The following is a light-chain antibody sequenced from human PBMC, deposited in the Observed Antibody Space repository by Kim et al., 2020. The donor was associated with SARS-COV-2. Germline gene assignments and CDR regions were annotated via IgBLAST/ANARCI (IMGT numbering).Light chain of an antibody. V-gene: IGKV1-39*01. J-gene: IGKJ3*01. CDR2: DAS. Sequence: DIQMTQSPSSLSASVGDRVTITCRTTQSISSHLNWYQQKPGRAPKPLISDASTLQGGVPARVSGSGSETDFTLTISSLQPDDFATYFCQQSYITPFTFGPGTKVDIK. CDR1: QSISSH. CDR3: QQSYITPFT.